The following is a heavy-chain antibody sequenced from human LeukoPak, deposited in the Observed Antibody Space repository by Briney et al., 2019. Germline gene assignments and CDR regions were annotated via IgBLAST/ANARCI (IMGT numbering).Heavy chain of an antibody. Sequence: SETLSLTCTVSGGSISSYYWGWIRQPPGKGLEWIGYIYYSGSTNYNPSLKSRVTISVDTSKNQFSLKLSSVTAADTAVYYCAREIWRFGELPSDAFDIWGQGTMVTVSS. V-gene: IGHV4-59*12. J-gene: IGHJ3*02. D-gene: IGHD3-10*01. CDR1: GGSISSYY. CDR3: AREIWRFGELPSDAFDI. CDR2: IYYSGST.